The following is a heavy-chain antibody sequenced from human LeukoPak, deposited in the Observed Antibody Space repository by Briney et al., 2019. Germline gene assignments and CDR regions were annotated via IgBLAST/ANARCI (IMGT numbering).Heavy chain of an antibody. Sequence: GESLKISCKGSGYSFNSYWIGWVRQMPGKGLEWMGIIYPGDSDTRYSPSFQGQVPFSADKSISTAYLQWSSLKASDTAMFYCARRGSSGWEFFDYWGQGTLVTVSS. CDR1: GYSFNSYW. CDR2: IYPGDSDT. D-gene: IGHD6-19*01. J-gene: IGHJ4*02. CDR3: ARRGSSGWEFFDY. V-gene: IGHV5-51*01.